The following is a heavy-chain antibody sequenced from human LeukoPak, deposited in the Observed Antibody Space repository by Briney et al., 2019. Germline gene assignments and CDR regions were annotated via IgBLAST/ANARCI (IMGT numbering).Heavy chain of an antibody. CDR1: GFTFSSYW. CDR3: ARDVASSWLDAFDI. Sequence: PGGSLRLSCAASGFTFSSYWMTWVRQAPGQGLEWVANIKGDGSEIHYVDSVKGRFTISRDDAKNSIYLQMDSLRVEDTAVYYCARDVASSWLDAFDIWGQGAMVTVSS. D-gene: IGHD6-13*01. V-gene: IGHV3-7*04. CDR2: IKGDGSEI. J-gene: IGHJ3*02.